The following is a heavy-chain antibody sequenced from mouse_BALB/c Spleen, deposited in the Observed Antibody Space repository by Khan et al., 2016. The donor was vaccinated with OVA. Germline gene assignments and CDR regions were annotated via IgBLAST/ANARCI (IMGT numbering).Heavy chain of an antibody. J-gene: IGHJ1*01. Sequence: QVQLQQSGAELVKPGASVKLSCKASGYTFTNYDINWVRQRPEQGLEWIGWIFPGDDSTKYNEKFKGKATLTTDKSSSSAYMQLSRLTSEDSAVYFCARHYYGSARCEYLDGWGAGTKVTGAS. V-gene: IGHV1-85*01. CDR1: GYTFTNYD. CDR2: IFPGDDST. D-gene: IGHD1-1*01. CDR3: ARHYYGSARCEYLDG.